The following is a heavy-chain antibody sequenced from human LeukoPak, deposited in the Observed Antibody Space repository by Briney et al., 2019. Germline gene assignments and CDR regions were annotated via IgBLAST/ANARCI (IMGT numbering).Heavy chain of an antibody. D-gene: IGHD2-15*01. Sequence: PSETLSLTCTVSGGSISSSSYYWGWIRQPPGKGLEWIGSIYYSGSTYYNPSLKSRVTISVDTSKNQFSLKLSSVTAADTAVYYCASSRYCSGGSCYFDYWGQGTLVTVSS. CDR3: ASSRYCSGGSCYFDY. V-gene: IGHV4-39*07. CDR2: IYYSGST. J-gene: IGHJ4*02. CDR1: GGSISSSSYY.